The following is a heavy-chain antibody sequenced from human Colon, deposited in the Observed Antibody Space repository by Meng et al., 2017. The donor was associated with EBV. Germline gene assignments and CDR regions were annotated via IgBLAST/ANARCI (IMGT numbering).Heavy chain of an antibody. CDR3: ARRPTGIDY. CDR1: GGALSGAY. D-gene: IGHD2-8*02. V-gene: IGHV4-34*12. CDR2: IIHGGSP. J-gene: IGHJ4*02. Sequence: VQLQQGGAGLLKPSATLSLTCAVNGGALSGAYWNWIRQPPGKGLEWIGEIIHGGSPSYNPSLKSRVTISIDTSKNQLSLMLSSVTAADTAVYYCARRPTGIDYWGQGTLVTVSS.